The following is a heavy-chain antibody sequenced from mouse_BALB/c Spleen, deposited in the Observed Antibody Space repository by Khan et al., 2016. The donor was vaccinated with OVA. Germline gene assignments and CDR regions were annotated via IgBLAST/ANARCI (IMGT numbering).Heavy chain of an antibody. D-gene: IGHD1-1*01. J-gene: IGHJ2*01. Sequence: DVKLQESGPGLVKPSQSLSLTCTVTGYSITSGYAWNWIRPFPGNKLEWMGYISYSGVTSYTPSLKSRISITLDTSKNQFFLQLNSVTTEDTATDYCARGNYYGYYFDYWGQGTTLTVSS. CDR2: ISYSGVT. CDR3: ARGNYYGYYFDY. CDR1: GYSITSGYA. V-gene: IGHV3-2*02.